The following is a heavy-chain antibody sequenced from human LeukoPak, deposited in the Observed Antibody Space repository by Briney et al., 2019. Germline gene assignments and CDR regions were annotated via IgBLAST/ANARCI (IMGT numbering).Heavy chain of an antibody. V-gene: IGHV4-59*01. J-gene: IGHJ2*01. D-gene: IGHD3-9*01. CDR3: ARDTYYDILTGYPAWGFDL. CDR1: GGSISSYY. CDR2: IYYSGST. Sequence: SETLSLTCTVSGGSISSYYWSWIRQPPGKGLEWMGYIYYSGSTNYNPSLKSRVTISVDTSKNQFSLKLSSVTAADTAVYYCARDTYYDILTGYPAWGFDLWGRGTLVTVSS.